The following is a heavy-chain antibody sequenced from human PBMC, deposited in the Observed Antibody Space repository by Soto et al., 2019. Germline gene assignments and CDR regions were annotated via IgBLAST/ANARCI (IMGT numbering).Heavy chain of an antibody. D-gene: IGHD6-19*01. CDR1: GYSISSGSC. CDR3: ARVHVMVVAGSTFDY. V-gene: IGHV4-38-2*02. Sequence: SETLSLTCTVSGYSISSGSCWAWIRQPPGKGPEWIASIYHGGTTFYNPSLKSRITISVDTSNNQFSLKLTSVTAADTAVYYCARVHVMVVAGSTFDYWGHGTLVTVSS. CDR2: IYHGGTT. J-gene: IGHJ4*01.